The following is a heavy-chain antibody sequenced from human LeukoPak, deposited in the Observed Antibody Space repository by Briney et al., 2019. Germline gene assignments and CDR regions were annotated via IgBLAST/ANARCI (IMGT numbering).Heavy chain of an antibody. Sequence: GSLRLSCAASGFTFSSHGMNWVRQAPGKGLEWIGEINHSGSTNYNPSLKSRVTISVDTSKNQFSLKLSSVTAADTAVYYCARYSSSYYYYYMDVWGKGTTVTVSS. CDR1: GFTFSSHG. CDR3: ARYSSSYYYYYMDV. V-gene: IGHV4-34*08. CDR2: INHSGST. J-gene: IGHJ6*03. D-gene: IGHD6-13*01.